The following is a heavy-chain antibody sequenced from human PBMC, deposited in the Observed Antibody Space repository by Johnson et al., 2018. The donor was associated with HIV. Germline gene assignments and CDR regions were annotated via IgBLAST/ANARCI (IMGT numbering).Heavy chain of an antibody. D-gene: IGHD6-19*01. CDR2: TRDKANSYST. Sequence: MQLVESGGGLVQPGGSLRLSCAASGFTFSDHYMDWVRQAPGNGLEWIARTRDKANSYSTEYAASVKGRFIISRDGLKDSLYLQMNSLKSEDTAVYFCARRAYTSGWYAAFDLWGQGTMVTVSS. CDR1: GFTFSDHY. CDR3: ARRAYTSGWYAAFDL. V-gene: IGHV3-72*01. J-gene: IGHJ3*01.